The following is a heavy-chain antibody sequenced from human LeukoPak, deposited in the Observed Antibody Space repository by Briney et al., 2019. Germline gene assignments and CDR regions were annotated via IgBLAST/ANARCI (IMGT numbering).Heavy chain of an antibody. J-gene: IGHJ4*02. CDR2: IYYSGGT. D-gene: IGHD3-16*01. CDR1: GGSISSGTYY. V-gene: IGHV4-39*07. Sequence: SETLSLTCTVSGGSISSGTYYWGWIRQPPGKGLEWIGSIYYSGGTYYNPSLKSRVTISVDTSKNQFSLKLSSVTAADTAVYYCARLWGPMDYWGQGTLVTVSS. CDR3: ARLWGPMDY.